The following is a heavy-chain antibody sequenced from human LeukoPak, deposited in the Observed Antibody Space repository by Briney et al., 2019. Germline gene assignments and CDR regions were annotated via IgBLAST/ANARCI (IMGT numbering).Heavy chain of an antibody. D-gene: IGHD2-2*01. J-gene: IGHJ4*02. CDR1: GGSFSGYY. Sequence: SETLSLTCAVYGGSFSGYYWSWIRQPPGKGLEWIGEINHSGSTNYNPSLKSRVTISVDTSKNQFSLKLSSVTAADTAVYYCASLPRGYCSSTSCYQTKDYWGQGTLVTVSS. V-gene: IGHV4-34*01. CDR2: INHSGST. CDR3: ASLPRGYCSSTSCYQTKDY.